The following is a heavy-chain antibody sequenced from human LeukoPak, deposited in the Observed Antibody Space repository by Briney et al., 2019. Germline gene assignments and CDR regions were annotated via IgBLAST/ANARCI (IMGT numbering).Heavy chain of an antibody. D-gene: IGHD3-22*01. CDR3: AGEWQWLFF. V-gene: IGHV1-2*02. Sequence: AASVTVSCKISGYTFTGNFIHWVRQAPGQGLEWMGWINPNSGDKNYAKKFQGRVTMTRDTSISTAYMELDRLRSDGAAVYYCAGEWQWLFFWGQGTLVIVSS. J-gene: IGHJ4*02. CDR1: GYTFTGNF. CDR2: INPNSGDK.